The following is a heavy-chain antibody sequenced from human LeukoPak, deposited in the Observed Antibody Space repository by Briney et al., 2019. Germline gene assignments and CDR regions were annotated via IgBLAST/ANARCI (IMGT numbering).Heavy chain of an antibody. J-gene: IGHJ4*02. CDR3: ARSPNFGYSGSFSFDY. CDR2: IIPIFGTA. V-gene: IGHV1-69*13. CDR1: GGTFSRNA. D-gene: IGHD1-26*01. Sequence: GASVKVSCKASGGTFSRNAISWVRQAPGQGPEWMGGIIPIFGTANYAQKFQGRVTITADESTSTAYMELSSLRSEDTAVYYCARSPNFGYSGSFSFDYWGQGTLVTVSS.